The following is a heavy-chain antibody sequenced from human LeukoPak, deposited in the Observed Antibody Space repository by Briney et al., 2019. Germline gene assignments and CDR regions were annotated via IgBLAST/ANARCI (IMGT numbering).Heavy chain of an antibody. Sequence: PSETLSLTRTVPGGSISSYYWSWIRPPPGEGLEWIGYIYYSGSTNYNPSLKSRVTISVDTSKNQFSLKLSSVTAADTAVYYCARHEGDGYTFIHWGQGTLVTVSS. J-gene: IGHJ4*02. CDR3: ARHEGDGYTFIH. D-gene: IGHD5-24*01. CDR2: IYYSGST. V-gene: IGHV4-59*08. CDR1: GGSISSYY.